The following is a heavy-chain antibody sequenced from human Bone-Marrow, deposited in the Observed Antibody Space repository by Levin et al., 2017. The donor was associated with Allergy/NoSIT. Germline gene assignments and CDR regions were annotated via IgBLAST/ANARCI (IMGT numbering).Heavy chain of an antibody. D-gene: IGHD5-12*01. Sequence: GGSLRLSCAASGFTFDDYAMHWVRQAPGKGLEWVSGISWNSGSIGYADSVKGRFTISRDNAKNSLYLQMNSLRAEDTALYYCAKDDSGYALGVDYWGQGTLVTVAS. V-gene: IGHV3-9*01. CDR2: ISWNSGSI. J-gene: IGHJ4*02. CDR3: AKDDSGYALGVDY. CDR1: GFTFDDYA.